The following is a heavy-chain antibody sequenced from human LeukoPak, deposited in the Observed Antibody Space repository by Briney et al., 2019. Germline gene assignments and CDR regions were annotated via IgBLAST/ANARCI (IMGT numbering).Heavy chain of an antibody. J-gene: IGHJ5*02. CDR3: ARVRGSTSCFNP. CDR2: INPNSGGT. CDR1: GYTFTGYY. V-gene: IGHV1-2*02. D-gene: IGHD2-2*01. Sequence: ASVKVSCKASGYTFTGYYMHWVRQAPGQGLEWMGWINPNSGGTNYAQKFQGRVTMTRDTSISTAYMELSRLRSDDTAVYYCARVRGSTSCFNPWGQGTLVTVSS.